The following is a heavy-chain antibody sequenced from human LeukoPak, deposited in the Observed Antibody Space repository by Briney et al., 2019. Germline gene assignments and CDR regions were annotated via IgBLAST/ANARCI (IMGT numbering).Heavy chain of an antibody. D-gene: IGHD3-10*01. J-gene: IGHJ4*02. CDR3: AKAYYYGSGSRGPFDY. Sequence: GGSLRLSCAASGFTFSSYAMSWVRQAPGKGLEWVSAISGSGGSTYYADSVKGRFTISRDNSKNTLYLQMNSLRAEDTAVYYCAKAYYYGSGSRGPFDYWGQGTLVTVSS. V-gene: IGHV3-23*01. CDR1: GFTFSSYA. CDR2: ISGSGGST.